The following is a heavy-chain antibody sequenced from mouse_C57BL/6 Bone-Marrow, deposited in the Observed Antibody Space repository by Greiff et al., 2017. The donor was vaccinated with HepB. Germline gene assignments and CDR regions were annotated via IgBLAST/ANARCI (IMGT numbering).Heavy chain of an antibody. CDR3: ARDLRGQFSWDY. D-gene: IGHD2-12*01. V-gene: IGHV1-19*01. CDR2: INPYNGGT. Sequence: EVQLQQSGPVLVKPGASVKMSCKASGYTFTDYYMNWVKQSHGKSLEWIGVINPYNGGTSYNQKFKGKATLTVDKSSSTAYMELNSLTSEDSAVYYCARDLRGQFSWDYWGQGTTLTVSS. J-gene: IGHJ2*01. CDR1: GYTFTDYY.